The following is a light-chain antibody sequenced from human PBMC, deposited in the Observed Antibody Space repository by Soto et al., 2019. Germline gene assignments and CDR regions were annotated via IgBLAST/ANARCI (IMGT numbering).Light chain of an antibody. Sequence: QAVRTEPASVTGSPGEAITISCTGTSSDVGGYDFVSWYQHHPGKAPRLMIYDVSHRPSGVSDRFSASKSGNTASLTISGLLAEDEADYYCSSYTSISPYVFGTGTNVTVL. V-gene: IGLV2-14*03. CDR1: SSDVGGYDF. J-gene: IGLJ1*01. CDR2: DVS. CDR3: SSYTSISPYV.